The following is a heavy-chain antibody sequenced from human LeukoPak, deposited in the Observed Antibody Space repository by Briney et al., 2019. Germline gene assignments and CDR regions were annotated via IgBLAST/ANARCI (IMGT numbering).Heavy chain of an antibody. CDR1: GYTFTSYD. J-gene: IGHJ4*02. D-gene: IGHD3-9*01. CDR2: MNPNSGNT. V-gene: IGHV1-8*01. Sequence: ASVKVSCKASGYTFTSYDINWVRQATGKGLEWMGWMNPNSGNTGYAQKFQGRVTMTRNTSISTAYMELSSLRSEDTAVYYCARVGYDILTGPEDYFDYWGQGTLVTVSS. CDR3: ARVGYDILTGPEDYFDY.